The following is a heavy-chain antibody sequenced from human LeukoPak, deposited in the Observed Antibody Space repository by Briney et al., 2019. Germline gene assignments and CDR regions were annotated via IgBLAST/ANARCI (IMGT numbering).Heavy chain of an antibody. CDR3: ARFLSSSTIDY. J-gene: IGHJ4*02. V-gene: IGHV4-31*03. D-gene: IGHD6-6*01. Sequence: PSQTLSLTCTVSGGSISSGGYYWSWIRQHPGKGLEWIGYIYYSGSTYYNPSLKSRVTISVDTSKNQFSLKLSSVTAADTAVYYCARFLSSSTIDYWGQGTLVTVSS. CDR2: IYYSGST. CDR1: GGSISSGGYY.